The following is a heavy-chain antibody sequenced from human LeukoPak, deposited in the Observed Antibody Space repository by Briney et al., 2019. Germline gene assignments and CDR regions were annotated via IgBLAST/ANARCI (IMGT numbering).Heavy chain of an antibody. CDR2: ISSSGSTT. V-gene: IGHV3-11*01. CDR1: GFTFSDYY. CDR3: ARAIYYGDYDPGWFDP. D-gene: IGHD4-17*01. Sequence: PGGSLRLSCAASGFTFSDYYMSWIRQAPGKGLEWVSYISSSGSTTYYADSVKGRFTISRDNSKNTLYLQMNSLRAEDTAVYYCARAIYYGDYDPGWFDPWGQGTLVTVSS. J-gene: IGHJ5*02.